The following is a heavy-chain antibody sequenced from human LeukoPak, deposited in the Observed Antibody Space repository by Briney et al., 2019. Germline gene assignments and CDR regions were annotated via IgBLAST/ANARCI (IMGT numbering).Heavy chain of an antibody. CDR3: ARGEQIRPYPLLH. J-gene: IGHJ4*02. CDR1: GFTLYRYG. Sequence: GGSLRLSCAASGFTLYRYGMSWVRQAPGKRLEWVSSIHGGDSSGVTTFYADSVKGRFTISRDNSKNTLYLQMNSLRAEDTAVYYCARGEQIRPYPLLHWGQGTLVTVSS. V-gene: IGHV3-23*01. CDR2: IHGGDSSGVTT. D-gene: IGHD2-2*01.